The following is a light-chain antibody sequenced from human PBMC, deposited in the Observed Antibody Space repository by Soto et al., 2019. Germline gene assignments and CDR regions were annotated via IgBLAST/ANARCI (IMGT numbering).Light chain of an antibody. CDR3: LQHNTCPWT. CDR2: AAS. J-gene: IGKJ1*01. CDR1: QGISYD. V-gene: IGKV1-17*03. Sequence: DIQMTQSPSAVSASVGDRVTITCRASQGISYDLAWFQQKPGKVPQRLIFAASTLQYGVPSRFSGSGSGTEFTLTITSLQAEDFATYFCLQHNTCPWTFGQGTRVEVK.